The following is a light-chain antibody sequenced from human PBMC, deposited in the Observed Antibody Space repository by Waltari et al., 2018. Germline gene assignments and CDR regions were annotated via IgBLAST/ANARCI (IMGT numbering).Light chain of an antibody. CDR1: LSNIGSNA. J-gene: IGLJ3*02. Sequence: VLTQPPSASGTSGQRVTLSCSGSLSNIGSNAVNWYQVLPRTAPRLLIFTNTQRPSGVPDRLTAARSGTTASLAISGRQSDDEADYYRATWDDSINNPVFGGGTKRTVL. CDR2: TNT. CDR3: ATWDDSINNPV. V-gene: IGLV1-44*01.